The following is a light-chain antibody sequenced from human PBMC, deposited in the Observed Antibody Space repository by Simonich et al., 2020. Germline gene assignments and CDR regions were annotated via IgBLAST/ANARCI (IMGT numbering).Light chain of an antibody. CDR3: QAWDSSNWV. CDR2: HDS. J-gene: IGLJ3*02. CDR1: KLGDKY. V-gene: IGLV3-1*01. Sequence: SYELTQPPSVSGSPGQTASITCSGDKLGDKYACWYQQKPGHSPLMVIYHDSKRPAGIPERFAGSNSGNTATLTISGTQAMDEADYYCQAWDSSNWVFGGGTKLTVL.